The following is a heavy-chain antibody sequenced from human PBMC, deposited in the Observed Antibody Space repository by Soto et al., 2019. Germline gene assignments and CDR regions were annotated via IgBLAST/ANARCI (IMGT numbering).Heavy chain of an antibody. D-gene: IGHD4-17*01. CDR2: INPDSGGT. V-gene: IGHV1-2*02. CDR3: TRKVRDYNFDY. J-gene: IGHJ4*02. Sequence: ASGKVSCKASGYTFSDYYMHWVRQAPGQGLEWMGWINPDSGGTKYTQKFQGRVTMTRDTSISTAYMELSGLRSDDTAVYYCTRKVRDYNFDYWGQGTLVTVSS. CDR1: GYTFSDYY.